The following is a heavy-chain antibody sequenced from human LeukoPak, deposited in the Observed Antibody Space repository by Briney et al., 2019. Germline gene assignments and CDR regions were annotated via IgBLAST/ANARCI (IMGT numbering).Heavy chain of an antibody. V-gene: IGHV1-8*03. CDR3: ARGLSAVAGDNWFDP. J-gene: IGHJ5*02. D-gene: IGHD6-19*01. Sequence: PMAPVKVSCKASGYTFTSYDINWVRQATGQGLEWMGWMNPNSGNTGYAQKFQGRVTITRNTSISTAYMELSSLRSEDTAVYYCARGLSAVAGDNWFDPWGQGTLSPSPQ. CDR2: MNPNSGNT. CDR1: GYTFTSYD.